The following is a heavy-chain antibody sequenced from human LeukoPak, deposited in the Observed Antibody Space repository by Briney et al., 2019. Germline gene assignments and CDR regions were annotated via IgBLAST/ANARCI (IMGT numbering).Heavy chain of an antibody. CDR2: MNPNSGNT. J-gene: IGHJ5*02. CDR1: GYTFTSYD. CDR3: ARYVVVAATGGNWFDP. D-gene: IGHD2-15*01. V-gene: IGHV1-8*03. Sequence: ASVKVSCKASGYTFTSYDINGVRQATGQGIEWMGWMNPNSGNTGYAQKFQGRVTITRNTSISTAYMELSSLRSEDTAVYYCARYVVVAATGGNWFDPWGQGTLVTVSS.